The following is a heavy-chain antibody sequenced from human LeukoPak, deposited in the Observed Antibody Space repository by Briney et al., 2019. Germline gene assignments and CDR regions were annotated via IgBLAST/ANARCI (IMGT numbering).Heavy chain of an antibody. CDR2: MNPNSGNT. V-gene: IGHV1-8*03. CDR1: GYTFTSYD. D-gene: IGHD6-19*01. Sequence: VASVKVSCKASGYTFTSYDINWVRQATGQGLEWMGWMNPNSGNTGYAQKFQGRVTITRNTSISTAYMELSSLRSEDTAVYYCARVRYSSGWYNYYYYYMDVWGKGTTVTVSS. CDR3: ARVRYSSGWYNYYYYYMDV. J-gene: IGHJ6*03.